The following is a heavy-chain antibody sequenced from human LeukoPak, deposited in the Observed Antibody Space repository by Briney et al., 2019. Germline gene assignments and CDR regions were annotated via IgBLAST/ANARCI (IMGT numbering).Heavy chain of an antibody. CDR2: ISGSGGST. CDR1: GFTFSSFA. J-gene: IGHJ4*02. CDR3: AREVGATDY. Sequence: GGSLRLSCAASGFTFSSFAMSWVRQAPGKGLAWVSAISGSGGSTYYADSVKGRFTISRDNSKNSLYLQMNSLRAEDTAVYYCAREVGATDYWGQGTLVTVSS. V-gene: IGHV3-23*01. D-gene: IGHD1-26*01.